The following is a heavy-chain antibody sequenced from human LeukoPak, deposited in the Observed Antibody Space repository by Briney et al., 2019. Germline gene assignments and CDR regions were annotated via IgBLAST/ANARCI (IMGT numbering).Heavy chain of an antibody. CDR2: VHLDGRT. CDR1: GGSISFTNW. Sequence: SSETLSLTSGLSGGSISFTNWWTWVRQPPGKGLEWIGEVHLDGRTNYNPSLQSRLTMSVDFSENHISLKLTSVTAADTAVYYCAREGGPYRPLDYSGQGTLVTVSS. V-gene: IGHV4-4*02. J-gene: IGHJ4*02. CDR3: AREGGPYRPLDY.